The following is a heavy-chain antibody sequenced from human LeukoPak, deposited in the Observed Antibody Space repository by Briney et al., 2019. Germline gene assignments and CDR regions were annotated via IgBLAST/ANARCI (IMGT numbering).Heavy chain of an antibody. J-gene: IGHJ3*02. V-gene: IGHV4-4*02. CDR1: GDSISGSNW. CDR3: ARQSDDAFDI. Sequence: SGTLSLTCDVSGDSISGSNWWNWVCQPPGKGLEWIGGIYHSGSTNYNPSLKSRVTMSVDKSKNQFSLKLSSVTAADTAVYYCARQSDDAFDIWGQGTMVTVSS. CDR2: IYHSGST.